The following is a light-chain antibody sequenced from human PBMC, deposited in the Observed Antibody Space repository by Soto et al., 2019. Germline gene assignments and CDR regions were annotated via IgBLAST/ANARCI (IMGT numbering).Light chain of an antibody. J-gene: IGKJ1*01. CDR3: QQSYNSPST. V-gene: IGKV1-39*01. CDR1: NSIGTY. CDR2: GAS. Sequence: DIQMTQSPSSLSASVGDAVTITCRAGNSIGTYLSWYQLKPGKPPRLLIYGASSLQTGVPSRFSGSGSGTDFTLTITGLQPEDFATYSCQQSYNSPSTFGQGTRVQLE.